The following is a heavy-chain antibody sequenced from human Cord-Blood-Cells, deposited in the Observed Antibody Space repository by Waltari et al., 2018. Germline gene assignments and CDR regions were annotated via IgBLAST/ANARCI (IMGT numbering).Heavy chain of an antibody. J-gene: IGHJ2*01. Sequence: QVPLVQSGAEGKKPGSSVKVSCKASGCTLSSYPLRWVRTAPGQGLEWMGGIIPILGIANYSQKFQGRVTITADESTSTAYMELSSLRSEDTAVYYCARDRQGYSYWYFDLWGRGTLVTVSS. V-gene: IGHV1-69*04. CDR1: GCTLSSYP. CDR2: IIPILGIA. D-gene: IGHD2-15*01. CDR3: ARDRQGYSYWYFDL.